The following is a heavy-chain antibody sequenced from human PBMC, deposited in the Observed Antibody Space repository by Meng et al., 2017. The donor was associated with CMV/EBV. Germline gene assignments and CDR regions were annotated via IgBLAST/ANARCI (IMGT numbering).Heavy chain of an antibody. CDR1: GFTFSSYA. D-gene: IGHD6-6*01. Sequence: GESLKISCAASGFTFSSYAMHWVRQAPGKGLEWVAVISYDGSNKYYADSVKGRFTISRDNSKNTLYLQMNSLRAEDTAVYYCAREMDEYSSSIHGVYYYYGMDVWGQGTTVTVS. CDR3: AREMDEYSSSIHGVYYYYGMDV. CDR2: ISYDGSNK. J-gene: IGHJ6*02. V-gene: IGHV3-30-3*01.